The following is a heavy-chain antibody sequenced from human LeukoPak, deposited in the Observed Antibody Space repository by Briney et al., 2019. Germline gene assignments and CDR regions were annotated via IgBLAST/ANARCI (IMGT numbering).Heavy chain of an antibody. D-gene: IGHD1-14*01. J-gene: IGHJ5*02. CDR2: IWYDGSNK. CDR1: GFTFSSYG. Sequence: PGRSLRLSCAASGFTFSSYGMHWVRQAPGKGLEWVAVIWYDGSNKYYADSVKGRFTISRDNSKNTLYLQMNSLRAEDTAVYYYARMSGRNWFDPWGQGTLVTVSS. V-gene: IGHV3-33*01. CDR3: ARMSGRNWFDP.